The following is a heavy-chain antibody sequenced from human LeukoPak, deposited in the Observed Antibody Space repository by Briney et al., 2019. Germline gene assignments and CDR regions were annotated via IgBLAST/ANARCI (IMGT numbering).Heavy chain of an antibody. CDR3: ARLGDYDFRSGYLPHGY. J-gene: IGHJ4*02. CDR2: IYYSGST. D-gene: IGHD3-3*01. Sequence: SETLSLTCTVSGGSVSSGSYYWSWVRRPPGKGLEWIGYIYYSGSTNYNPSLKSRVTISVDTSKNQFSLKLSSVTAADTAVYYCARLGDYDFRSGYLPHGYWGQGTLVTVSS. CDR1: GGSVSSGSYY. V-gene: IGHV4-61*01.